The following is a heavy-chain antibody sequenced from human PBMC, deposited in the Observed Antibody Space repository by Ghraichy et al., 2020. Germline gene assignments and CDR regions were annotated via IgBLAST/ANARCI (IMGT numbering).Heavy chain of an antibody. D-gene: IGHD4-17*01. CDR3: ARDRDYGDYELYYYGMDV. V-gene: IGHV3-30-3*01. CDR2: ISYDGSNK. J-gene: IGHJ6*02. CDR1: GFTFSSYA. Sequence: GGSLRLSCAASGFTFSSYAMHWVRQAPGKGLEWVAVISYDGSNKYYADSVKGRFTISRDNSKNTLYLQMNSLRAEDTAVYYCARDRDYGDYELYYYGMDVWGQGTTVAVSS.